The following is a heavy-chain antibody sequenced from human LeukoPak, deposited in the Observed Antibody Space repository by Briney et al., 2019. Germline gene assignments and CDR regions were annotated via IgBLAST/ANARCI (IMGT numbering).Heavy chain of an antibody. D-gene: IGHD6-13*01. J-gene: IGHJ4*02. Sequence: PGGSLRLSCAASGFTLSDYYMSWIRQAPGKGLEWVSYSSSSGSTIYYADSVKGRFAISRDNAKNSLYLQMNSLRAEDTAVYYCARMSTSSWYVCDFWGQGTLVTVSS. CDR1: GFTLSDYY. CDR3: ARMSTSSWYVCDF. V-gene: IGHV3-11*04. CDR2: SSSSGSTI.